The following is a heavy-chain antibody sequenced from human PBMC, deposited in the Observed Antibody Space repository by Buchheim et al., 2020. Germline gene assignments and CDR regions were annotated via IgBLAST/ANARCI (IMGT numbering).Heavy chain of an antibody. D-gene: IGHD3-22*01. CDR1: GGSFSGYY. J-gene: IGHJ4*02. CDR2: IYHSGST. CDR3: ARDYYDSSGSINYFDY. Sequence: QVQLQQWGAGLLKPSETLSLTCAVYGGSFSGYYWGWIRQPPGKGLEWIGSIYHSGSTNYNPSLKSRVTISVDKSKNQFSLKLSSVTAADTAVYYCARDYYDSSGSINYFDYWGQGTL. V-gene: IGHV4-34*01.